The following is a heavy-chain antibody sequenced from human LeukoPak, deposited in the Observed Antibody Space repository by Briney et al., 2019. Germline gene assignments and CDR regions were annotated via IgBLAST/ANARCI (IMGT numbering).Heavy chain of an antibody. D-gene: IGHD3-22*01. CDR2: INHSGST. J-gene: IGHJ3*02. Sequence: SKTLSLTCAVYGGSFSGYYWSWIRQPPGKGLEWIGEINHSGSTNYNPSLKSRVTMSVDTSKNQFSLKLNSVTAADTAMYYCARTYYYDSSGNVPFDIWGQGTMVTVSS. V-gene: IGHV4-34*01. CDR1: GGSFSGYY. CDR3: ARTYYYDSSGNVPFDI.